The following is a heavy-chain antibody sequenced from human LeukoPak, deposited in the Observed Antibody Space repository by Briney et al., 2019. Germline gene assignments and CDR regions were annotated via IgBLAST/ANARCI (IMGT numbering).Heavy chain of an antibody. CDR3: ARLFGDLLVLRFPYYYYMDV. D-gene: IGHD3-10*01. CDR2: ISAYNGNT. V-gene: IGHV1-18*01. CDR1: GYTFTSYG. J-gene: IGHJ6*03. Sequence: ASVKVSCKASGYTFTSYGISWVRQAPGQGLEWMGWISAYNGNTNYAQKLQGRVTMTTDTSTSTAYMELRSLRSDDTAVYYCARLFGDLLVLRFPYYYYMDVWGKGTTVTISS.